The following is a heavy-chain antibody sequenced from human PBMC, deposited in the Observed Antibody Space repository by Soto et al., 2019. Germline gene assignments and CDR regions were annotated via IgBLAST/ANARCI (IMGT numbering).Heavy chain of an antibody. V-gene: IGHV1-69*02. J-gene: IGHJ3*01. CDR3: ATAHSKYDFVFDV. CDR2: FISVLDMS. Sequence: QVQVVQSGAEVKKPGSSVKVSCTASGASFTSFSINWMRQAPGQALEWVGRFISVLDMSSHAQKFQGRVTINEDKSTSTAYMELSGLRSDDTAVYYCATAHSKYDFVFDVWGQGTVITVSS. CDR1: GASFTSFS. D-gene: IGHD3-3*01.